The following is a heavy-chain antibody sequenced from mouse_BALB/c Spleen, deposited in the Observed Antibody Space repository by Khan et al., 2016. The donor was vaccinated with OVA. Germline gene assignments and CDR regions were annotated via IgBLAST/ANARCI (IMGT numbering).Heavy chain of an antibody. D-gene: IGHD1-2*01. J-gene: IGHJ3*01. CDR1: GFSLTDYG. CDR3: ARELRLGGFAY. Sequence: QVQLKESGPGLVAPSQSLSITCTVSGFSLTDYGVNWVRQPPGKGLEWLGMIWGDGSTDYNSALKSRLSINKDNSKSQVFLKMNSLQTDDTARYFCARELRLGGFAYGGQGTLVTVSA. CDR2: IWGDGST. V-gene: IGHV2-6-7*01.